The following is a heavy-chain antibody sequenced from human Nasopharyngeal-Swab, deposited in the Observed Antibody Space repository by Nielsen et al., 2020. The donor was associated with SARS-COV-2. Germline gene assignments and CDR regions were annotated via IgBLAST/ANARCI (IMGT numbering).Heavy chain of an antibody. Sequence: SETLSLTCSVSVSGGSINSGTYYWNWIRQPAGKGLEWLGRVYSSGDSDYNPSLQSRITISMDASTNQLSLELTSVTAADTALYYCARGDKTLVRDGFDVWGQGTMVTVSS. V-gene: IGHV4-61*02. CDR1: GGSINSGTYY. D-gene: IGHD5-24*01. CDR2: VYSSGDS. J-gene: IGHJ3*01. CDR3: ARGDKTLVRDGFDV.